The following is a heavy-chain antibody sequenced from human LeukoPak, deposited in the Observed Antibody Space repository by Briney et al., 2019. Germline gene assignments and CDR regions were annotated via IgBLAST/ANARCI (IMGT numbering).Heavy chain of an antibody. D-gene: IGHD6-13*01. J-gene: IGHJ4*02. V-gene: IGHV3-30-3*01. CDR2: ISYDGSNK. CDR1: GFTFSTYW. CDR3: ARDSVFSSSWHFDY. Sequence: PGGSLRLSCAASGFTFSTYWMSWVRQAPGKGLEWVAVISYDGSNKYYADSVKGRFTISRDNSKNTLYLQMNSLRAEDTAVYYCARDSVFSSSWHFDYWGQGTLVTVSS.